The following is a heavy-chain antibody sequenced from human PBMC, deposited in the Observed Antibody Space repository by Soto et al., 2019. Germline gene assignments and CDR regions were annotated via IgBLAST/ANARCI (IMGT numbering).Heavy chain of an antibody. D-gene: IGHD3-3*01. CDR1: GFTFSSYS. V-gene: IGHV3-48*02. CDR3: ARKGVAFDY. Sequence: EVQLVKSGGGLVQPGGSLRLSCAASGFTFSSYSMNWVRQAPGKGLEWISYISTTSSSIYYADSVKGRFTISRDNAKNSLFLQMNSLRDVDTAVYYCARKGVAFDYWGQGALVTVSS. J-gene: IGHJ4*02. CDR2: ISTTSSSI.